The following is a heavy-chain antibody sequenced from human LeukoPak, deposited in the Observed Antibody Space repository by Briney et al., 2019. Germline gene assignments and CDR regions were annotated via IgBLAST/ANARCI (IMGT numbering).Heavy chain of an antibody. J-gene: IGHJ4*02. CDR2: ISSTSSNT. CDR3: ARDSGGSDY. V-gene: IGHV3-21*01. Sequence: PGGSLRLSCAASGFTFSHYSMNWVRQAPGKGLEWVSSISSTSSNTYCADSLKGRFTISRDNAKNSLYLQMNSLRAEDTAVYYCARDSGGSDYWGQGTLVTVSS. CDR1: GFTFSHYS. D-gene: IGHD3-10*01.